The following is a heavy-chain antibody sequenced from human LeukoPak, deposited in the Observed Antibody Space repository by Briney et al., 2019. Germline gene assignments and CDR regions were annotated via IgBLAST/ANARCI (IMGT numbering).Heavy chain of an antibody. CDR1: GGSISNTFYF. CDR2: IYTPGST. D-gene: IGHD6-19*01. J-gene: IGHJ4*02. Sequence: SETLSLTCTVSGGSISNTFYFWGWIRQPPGKGLEWIGHIYTPGSTKYNPSLKSRVTMSVDTSKNQFSLKLSSVTAADTAVYYCARDVYEQWLPGAFDYWGQGTLVTVSS. CDR3: ARDVYEQWLPGAFDY. V-gene: IGHV4-61*09.